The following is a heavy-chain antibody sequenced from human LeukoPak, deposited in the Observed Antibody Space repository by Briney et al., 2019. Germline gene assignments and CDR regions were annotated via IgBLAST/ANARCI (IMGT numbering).Heavy chain of an antibody. CDR2: IYRGGST. J-gene: IGHJ4*02. CDR1: GFTVSSNS. D-gene: IGHD2-15*01. CDR3: ARGGPDYYFDY. Sequence: GGSLRLSCAASGFTVSSNSMSWVRQAPGKGLEWVSVIYRGGSTYYADSVKGRFTISRDNSRNTLYLQMNSLRAEDTAVYYCARGGPDYYFDYWGQGTLVTVSS. V-gene: IGHV3-66*02.